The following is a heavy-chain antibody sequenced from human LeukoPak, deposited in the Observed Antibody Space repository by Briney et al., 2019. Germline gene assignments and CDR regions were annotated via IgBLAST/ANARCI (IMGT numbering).Heavy chain of an antibody. CDR1: GFTFSSYA. Sequence: GGSLRLSCAASGFTFSSYAMSWVRQAPGKGLEWVSAISGSGGSTYYADSVKGRFTISRDNSKNTLYLQMNSLRGEDTAVYYCAAYYDSSGYYPPPPEGYWGQGTLVTVSS. CDR3: AAYYDSSGYYPPPPEGY. V-gene: IGHV3-23*01. J-gene: IGHJ4*02. D-gene: IGHD3-22*01. CDR2: ISGSGGST.